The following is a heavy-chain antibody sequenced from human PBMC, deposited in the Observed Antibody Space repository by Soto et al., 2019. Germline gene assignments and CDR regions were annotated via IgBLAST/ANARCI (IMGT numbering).Heavy chain of an antibody. CDR2: ISNYNGDT. V-gene: IGHV1-18*04. CDR1: GYTFTRYS. J-gene: IGHJ5*02. D-gene: IGHD3-10*01. CDR3: GRGERPGSPTGWSAP. Sequence: QVQLVQSGAEVRKPGASVQVSCKASGYTFTRYSINWVRQAPGQGLEWVGWISNYNGDTKYAEKFQGRVTLTTDTFPPPGSMALGSLTSEDTAMYFCGRGERPGSPTGWSAPWGKGTLVTV.